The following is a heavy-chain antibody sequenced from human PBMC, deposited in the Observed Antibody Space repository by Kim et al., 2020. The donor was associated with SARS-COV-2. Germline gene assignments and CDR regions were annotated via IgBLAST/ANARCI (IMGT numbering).Heavy chain of an antibody. CDR1: GGTFSSYA. D-gene: IGHD2-15*01. J-gene: IGHJ3*02. Sequence: SVKVSCKASGGTFSSYAISWVRQAPGQGLEWMGGIIPIFGTANYAQKFQGRVTITADESTSTAYMELSSLRSEDTAVYYCARGGVDCSGGSCYAFDIWGQGTMVTVSS. CDR2: IIPIFGTA. V-gene: IGHV1-69*13. CDR3: ARGGVDCSGGSCYAFDI.